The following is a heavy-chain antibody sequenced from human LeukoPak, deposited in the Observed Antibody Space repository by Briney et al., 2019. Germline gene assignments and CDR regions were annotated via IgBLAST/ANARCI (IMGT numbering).Heavy chain of an antibody. J-gene: IGHJ4*02. D-gene: IGHD6-13*01. CDR1: GYSISSGYY. V-gene: IGHV4-38-2*02. CDR3: ARDWGAAAFGY. CDR2: IYHSGST. Sequence: SETLSLTCTVSGYSISSGYYWGWIRQPPGKGLEWIGSIYHSGSTYYNPSLKSRVTISVDTSKNQFSLKLSSVTAADTAVYYCARDWGAAAFGYWGQGTLVTVSS.